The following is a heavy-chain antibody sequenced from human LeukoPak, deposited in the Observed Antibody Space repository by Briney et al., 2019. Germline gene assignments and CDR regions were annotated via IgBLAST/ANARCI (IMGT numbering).Heavy chain of an antibody. CDR2: IYYSGST. CDR1: GGSISSHY. D-gene: IGHD3-3*01. CDR3: ARVYDFWSGYCWFDP. V-gene: IGHV4-59*11. J-gene: IGHJ5*02. Sequence: PSETLSLTCTVSGGSISSHYWSWIRQPPGKGLEWIGYIYYSGSTTDNPSLKSRVTISVDTSKNQFSLRLSSVTAADTAVYYCARVYDFWSGYCWFDPWSQGTLVTVSS.